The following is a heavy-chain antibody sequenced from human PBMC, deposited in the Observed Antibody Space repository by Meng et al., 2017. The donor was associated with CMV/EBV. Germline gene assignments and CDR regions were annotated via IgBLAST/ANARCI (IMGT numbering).Heavy chain of an antibody. CDR2: FDPEDGET. V-gene: IGHV1-24*01. Sequence: ASVKVSCKVSGYTLTELSMHWVRQAPGKGLEWMGGFDPEDGETIYAQKFQGRVTMTEDTSTDTAYMELSSLRSEDTAVYYCAIATGYYYGMDVWGQGTTVTVSS. CDR3: AIATGYYYGMDV. CDR1: GYTLTELS. J-gene: IGHJ6*02.